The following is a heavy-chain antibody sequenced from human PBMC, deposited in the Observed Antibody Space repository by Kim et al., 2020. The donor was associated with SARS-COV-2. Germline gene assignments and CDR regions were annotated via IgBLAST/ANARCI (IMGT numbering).Heavy chain of an antibody. J-gene: IGHJ4*02. V-gene: IGHV3-23*01. Sequence: STYSADSVKGRFTISRDNAKNTLYLQMNSLRAEDTAVYYCAKGSGYGGDYWGQGTLVTVSS. D-gene: IGHD4-17*01. CDR2: ST. CDR3: AKGSGYGGDY.